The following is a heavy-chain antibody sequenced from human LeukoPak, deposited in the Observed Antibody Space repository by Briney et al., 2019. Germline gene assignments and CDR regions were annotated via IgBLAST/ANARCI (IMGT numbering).Heavy chain of an antibody. J-gene: IGHJ4*02. CDR1: GFTVSNNY. D-gene: IGHD3-10*01. Sequence: GGSLRLSCAASGFTVSNNYMSWVRQAPGKGLEWVSVIYSGGNTYYADSVKGRFTISRDNSKNTLYLQMNSLRAEDTAVYYCASMKWGDVFDSWGQGTLVTVSS. V-gene: IGHV3-53*05. CDR2: IYSGGNT. CDR3: ASMKWGDVFDS.